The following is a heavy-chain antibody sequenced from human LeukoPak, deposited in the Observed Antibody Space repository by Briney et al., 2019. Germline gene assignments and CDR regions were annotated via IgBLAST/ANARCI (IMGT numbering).Heavy chain of an antibody. CDR2: IFPGDSST. D-gene: IGHD6-19*01. Sequence: GESLKISCKGSGYSFTNYWIGWVRQMPGKGLAWMGIIFPGDSSTRYSPSLQGQVTISADKSISTAYLQWSSLKASDTAMYYCARVLGLAVAGTIDYWGQGTLATVSS. J-gene: IGHJ4*02. V-gene: IGHV5-51*01. CDR3: ARVLGLAVAGTIDY. CDR1: GYSFTNYW.